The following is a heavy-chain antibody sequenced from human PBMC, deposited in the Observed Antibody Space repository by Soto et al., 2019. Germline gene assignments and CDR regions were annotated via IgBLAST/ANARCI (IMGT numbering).Heavy chain of an antibody. Sequence: GGSLRLSCVASRFTFTSYAMSWVRQAPGKGLEWVAAISASGGATIHADSVKGRFTISRDGSKNTVYLQMNSLTAGDTAVYYCAKVTATGGGAFDICGQGTMVTVSS. CDR1: RFTFTSYA. V-gene: IGHV3-23*01. CDR2: ISASGGAT. CDR3: AKVTATGGGAFDI. D-gene: IGHD2-8*02. J-gene: IGHJ3*02.